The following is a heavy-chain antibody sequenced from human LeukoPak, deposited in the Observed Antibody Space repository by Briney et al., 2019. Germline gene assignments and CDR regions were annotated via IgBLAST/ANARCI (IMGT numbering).Heavy chain of an antibody. D-gene: IGHD2-21*01. CDR2: ISVYNGNT. J-gene: IGHJ4*02. V-gene: IGHV1-18*04. Sequence: ASVKVSCKASGYPFTSYGITWVRQAPGQGLEWMGWISVYNGNTNYAQKLQGRVTMTTDTSTYTVYMELRSLRSDDTAVYYCARDDVADFDYWGQGTLVTVSS. CDR1: GYPFTSYG. CDR3: ARDDVADFDY.